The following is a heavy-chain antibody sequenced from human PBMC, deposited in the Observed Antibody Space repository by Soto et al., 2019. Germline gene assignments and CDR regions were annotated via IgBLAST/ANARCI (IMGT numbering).Heavy chain of an antibody. CDR2: IYYSGST. V-gene: IGHV4-59*01. CDR1: GGSISSYY. J-gene: IGHJ6*02. CDR3: ARVSPLDYYYGMDV. Sequence: QVQLQESGPGLVKPSETLSLTCTVSGGSISSYYWSWIRQPPGKGLEWVGYIYYSGSTNYNPSLKSRVTISVDTSKNQFSLKLSSVTAADTAVYYCARVSPLDYYYGMDVWGQGTTVTVSS.